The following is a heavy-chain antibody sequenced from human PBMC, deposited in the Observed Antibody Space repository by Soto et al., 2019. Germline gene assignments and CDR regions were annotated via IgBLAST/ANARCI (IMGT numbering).Heavy chain of an antibody. J-gene: IGHJ4*02. CDR3: AKSVYNWNDGFFDY. V-gene: IGHV3-30*18. CDR2: ISYDGNNK. CDR1: GFTFSTYG. D-gene: IGHD1-1*01. Sequence: QVQLVESGGGVVQPGRSLRLSCAASGFTFSTYGMHWVRQAPGKGLEWVAGISYDGNNKYYADSVKGRFTISRDSSENTLYLQMNSLRAEDTAVYYCAKSVYNWNDGFFDYWGQGTLVTVSS.